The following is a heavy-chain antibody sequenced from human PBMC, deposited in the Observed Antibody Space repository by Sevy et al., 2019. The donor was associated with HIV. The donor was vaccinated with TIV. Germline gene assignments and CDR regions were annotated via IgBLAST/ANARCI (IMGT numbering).Heavy chain of an antibody. CDR3: ARDLGTVTTPLDY. Sequence: GGSLRLSCAASGFTFSSYSMNWVRQAPGKGLEWVSYISSSSSTIYYADSVKGRFTISRDNAKNSLYLQMNSLRAEDTAVYYWARDLGTVTTPLDYWGQGTLVTVSS. V-gene: IGHV3-48*01. CDR2: ISSSSSTI. D-gene: IGHD4-4*01. CDR1: GFTFSSYS. J-gene: IGHJ4*02.